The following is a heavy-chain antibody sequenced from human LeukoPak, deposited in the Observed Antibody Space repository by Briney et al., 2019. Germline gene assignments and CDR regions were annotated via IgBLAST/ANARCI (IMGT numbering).Heavy chain of an antibody. CDR2: IYTSGST. Sequence: SETLSLTCTVSGGSISSYYWSWIRQPAGKGLEWIGRIYTSGSTNYNPSLKSRVTMSVDTSKNQFSLKLSSVTAADTAVYYCARGRAYLFGSGTYKDYWGQGTLVTVSS. D-gene: IGHD3-10*01. J-gene: IGHJ4*02. V-gene: IGHV4-4*07. CDR3: ARGRAYLFGSGTYKDY. CDR1: GGSISSYY.